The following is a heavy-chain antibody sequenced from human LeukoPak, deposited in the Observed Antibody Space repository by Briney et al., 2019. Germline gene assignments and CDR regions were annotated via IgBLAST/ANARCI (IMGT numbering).Heavy chain of an antibody. Sequence: PGGSLRLSCAASGFTFSSYEMNWVRQAPGKGLEWVSYISSSGSTIYYADSVKGRFTISRDNAKNSLYLQMNSLRAEDTAVYYCARRSHDSYGCFDYWGQGALATVSS. CDR2: ISSSGSTI. V-gene: IGHV3-48*03. D-gene: IGHD5-18*01. CDR3: ARRSHDSYGCFDY. CDR1: GFTFSSYE. J-gene: IGHJ4*02.